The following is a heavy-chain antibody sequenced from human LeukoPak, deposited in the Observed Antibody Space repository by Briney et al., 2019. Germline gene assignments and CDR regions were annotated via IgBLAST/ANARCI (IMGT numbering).Heavy chain of an antibody. V-gene: IGHV3-48*04. CDR1: GFSFSSYS. CDR2: ISGSSSTR. J-gene: IGHJ6*03. CDR3: ARDSPFCGGDCYSIYMDV. D-gene: IGHD2-21*02. Sequence: PGGSLTLSCAASGFSFSSYSMNWVRQPPGKGLEWVSYISGSSSTRYYADSVKGRFTISRDSAQTSLYLQMNSLRAEDTAVYYCARDSPFCGGDCYSIYMDVWGRGTTVTVSS.